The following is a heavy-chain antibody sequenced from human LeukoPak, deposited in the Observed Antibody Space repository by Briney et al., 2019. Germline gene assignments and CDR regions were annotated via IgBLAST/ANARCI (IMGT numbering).Heavy chain of an antibody. Sequence: SSETLSLTCTASGGSISSYYWSWIRQPPGKGLEWIGYIYYSGSTNYNPSLKSRVTISVDTSKNQFSLKLSSVTAADTAVYYCARWRYSSSPSRWYFDYWGQGTLVTVSS. J-gene: IGHJ4*02. V-gene: IGHV4-59*08. CDR2: IYYSGST. CDR3: ARWRYSSSPSRWYFDY. D-gene: IGHD6-13*01. CDR1: GGSISSYY.